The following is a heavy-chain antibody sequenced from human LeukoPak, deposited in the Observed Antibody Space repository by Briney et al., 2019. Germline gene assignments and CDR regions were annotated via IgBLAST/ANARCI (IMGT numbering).Heavy chain of an antibody. CDR3: TWSGLKIES. CDR2: IKTESDGATT. V-gene: IGHV3-15*01. CDR1: GFTFSNGW. Sequence: GGSLRLSCAASGFTFSNGWMSWVRQAPRKGLEWVGQIKTESDGATTDYAAPVKGRFIISRDDSKNTLFLQMNSLKTEDTALYYCTWSGLKIESWGQGTLVTVSS. J-gene: IGHJ4*02. D-gene: IGHD3-3*01.